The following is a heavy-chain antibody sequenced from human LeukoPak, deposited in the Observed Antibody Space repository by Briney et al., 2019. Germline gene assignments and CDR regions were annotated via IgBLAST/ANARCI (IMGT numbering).Heavy chain of an antibody. V-gene: IGHV1-8*01. J-gene: IGHJ3*02. CDR3: ARGGRKYYDTTDAFDI. D-gene: IGHD3-22*01. Sequence: ASVNSSYQASGYTFPSYDIHWVRQATGQGHEWMGGMNPNSGNTGYAQKFQGRVTMTRNTSISTAYMELSSLRSEDTAVYYCARGGRKYYDTTDAFDIWGQGTMVTVSS. CDR2: MNPNSGNT. CDR1: GYTFPSYD.